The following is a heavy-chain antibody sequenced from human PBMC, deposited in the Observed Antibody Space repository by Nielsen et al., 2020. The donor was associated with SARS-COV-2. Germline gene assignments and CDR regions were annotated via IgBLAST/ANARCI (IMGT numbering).Heavy chain of an antibody. V-gene: IGHV4-34*01. CDR3: ARRSYYYDSSGLKGGMDV. CDR1: GGSFSGYY. D-gene: IGHD3-22*01. Sequence: TLSLTCAVYGGSFSGYYWSWIRQPPGKGLEWIGEINHSGSTNYNPSLKSRVTISVDTSKNQFSLKLSSVTAADTAVYYCARRSYYYDSSGLKGGMDVWGQGTTVTVSS. CDR2: INHSGST. J-gene: IGHJ6*02.